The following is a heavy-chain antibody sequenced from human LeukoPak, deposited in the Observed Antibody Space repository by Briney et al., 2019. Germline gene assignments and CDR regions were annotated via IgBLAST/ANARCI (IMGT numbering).Heavy chain of an antibody. CDR1: GGTFSSYA. D-gene: IGHD4-17*01. CDR3: ASQSGDYGDYVWFDP. Sequence: SVKVSCKASGGTFSSYAISWVRQAPGQGLEWMGRVIPIFGTANYAQKFQGRVTITTDESTSTAYMELSSLRSEDTAVYYCASQSGDYGDYVWFDPWGQGTLVTVSS. CDR2: VIPIFGTA. J-gene: IGHJ5*02. V-gene: IGHV1-69*05.